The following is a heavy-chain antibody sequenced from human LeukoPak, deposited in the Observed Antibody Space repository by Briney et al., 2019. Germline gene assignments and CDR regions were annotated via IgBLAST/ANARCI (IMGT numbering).Heavy chain of an antibody. CDR1: GGSISSGGYY. D-gene: IGHD5-12*01. CDR2: TYHSGST. J-gene: IGHJ4*02. CDR3: AKESRGYSGYDGGRFDY. Sequence: SETLSLTCTVSGGSISSGGYYWSWIRQPPGKGLEWIGYTYHSGSTYYNPSLKSRVTISVDTSKNQFSLQLNSVTPEDTAVYYCAKESRGYSGYDGGRFDYWGQGTLVTVSS. V-gene: IGHV4-30-2*01.